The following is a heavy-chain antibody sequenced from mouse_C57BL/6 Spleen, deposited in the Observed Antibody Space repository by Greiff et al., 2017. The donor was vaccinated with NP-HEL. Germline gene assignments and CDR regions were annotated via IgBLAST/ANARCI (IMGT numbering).Heavy chain of an antibody. CDR2: ISYDGSN. J-gene: IGHJ3*01. D-gene: IGHD2-4*01. CDR3: ARGLIYYDYPAWFAY. V-gene: IGHV3-6*01. CDR1: GYSITSGYY. Sequence: EVQLQESGPGLVKPSQSLSLTCSVTGYSITSGYYWTWIRQFPGNKLEWMGYISYDGSNNYNPSLKNRISITRDTSKNQFFLKLNSVTTEDTATYYCARGLIYYDYPAWFAYWGQGTLVTVSA.